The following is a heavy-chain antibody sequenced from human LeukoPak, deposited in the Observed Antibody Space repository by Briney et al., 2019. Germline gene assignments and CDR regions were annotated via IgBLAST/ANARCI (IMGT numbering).Heavy chain of an antibody. CDR3: ARGIRDYSRTTCYQPFDY. CDR1: GLIVSNNY. D-gene: IGHD2-2*01. CDR2: VYSGGHT. J-gene: IGHJ4*02. V-gene: IGHV3-53*01. Sequence: PGGSLRLSCAASGLIVSNNYMSWVRQAPGKGLEWVSIVYSGGHTYYADSVKGRFTISRDKSKNTLYLQMSSLRAEDTAVYYCARGIRDYSRTTCYQPFDYWGQGALVTVSS.